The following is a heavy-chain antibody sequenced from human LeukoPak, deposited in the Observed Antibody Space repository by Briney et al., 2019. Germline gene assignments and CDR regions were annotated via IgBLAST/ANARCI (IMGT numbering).Heavy chain of an antibody. Sequence: SETLSLTCTVSGGSISSYYWSWIRQPPGKGLEWIGYIYYSGSTNYNPSLKSRVTISVDTSKNQFSLKLSSVTAADTAVYYCASGIAAAGTSLDYWGQGTLVTVSS. CDR1: GGSISSYY. CDR3: ASGIAAAGTSLDY. D-gene: IGHD6-13*01. CDR2: IYYSGST. V-gene: IGHV4-59*08. J-gene: IGHJ4*02.